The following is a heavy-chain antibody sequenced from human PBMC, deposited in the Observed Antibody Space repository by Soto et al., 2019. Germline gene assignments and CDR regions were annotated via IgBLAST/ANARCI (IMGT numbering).Heavy chain of an antibody. CDR2: IHPSGGGT. Sequence: QVQLVQSGAEVRKPGASVKVSCKPSGYTFNTYYLHWLRQAPGPALEWMGVIHPSGGGTTYAQKFLGRVPVTRATSTTTVFMELSSLRSDDTAVYYCARGGHIAVVTASFDNWGQGTLVTVSS. CDR3: ARGGHIAVVTASFDN. V-gene: IGHV1-46*02. CDR1: GYTFNTYY. D-gene: IGHD2-21*02. J-gene: IGHJ4*02.